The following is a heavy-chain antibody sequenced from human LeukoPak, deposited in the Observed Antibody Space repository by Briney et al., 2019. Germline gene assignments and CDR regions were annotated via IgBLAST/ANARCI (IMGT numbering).Heavy chain of an antibody. CDR1: GGSIRNDY. D-gene: IGHD3-22*01. J-gene: IGHJ4*02. CDR2: IYTSGSA. Sequence: SETLSLTCTVSGGSIRNDYWSWIRQPAGKGLEWIGRIYTSGSANYNPSLKSRVTMSVDTSKNQFSLKLSSATAADTAVYYCARGPDGSGYYPFDYWGQGTLVTVSS. V-gene: IGHV4-4*07. CDR3: ARGPDGSGYYPFDY.